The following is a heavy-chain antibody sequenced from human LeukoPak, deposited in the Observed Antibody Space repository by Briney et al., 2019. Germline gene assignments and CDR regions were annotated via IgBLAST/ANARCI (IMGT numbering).Heavy chain of an antibody. CDR3: ARHRGLYCSGGSCYHDY. V-gene: IGHV4-34*01. Sequence: PSETLSLTCAVYGGSFSGYYWSWIRQPPGKGLEWIGEINHSGSTNYNPSLKSRVTISVDTSKNQFSLKLSSVTAADTAVYYCARHRGLYCSGGSCYHDYWGQGTLVTVSS. CDR2: INHSGST. D-gene: IGHD2-15*01. CDR1: GGSFSGYY. J-gene: IGHJ4*02.